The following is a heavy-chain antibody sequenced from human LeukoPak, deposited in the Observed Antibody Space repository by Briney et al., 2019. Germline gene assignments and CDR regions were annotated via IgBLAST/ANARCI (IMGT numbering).Heavy chain of an antibody. V-gene: IGHV1-18*01. Sequence: GASVKVSFKASGYTFTNYGISWVRQAPGQGLEWMGWISAYNGNTNYAQNLQGRVTMTTDTSTSTAYMELRSLRSDDTAVYYCARPLKHCTSGVCSTSSYYYYGLDVWGQGTTVTVSS. D-gene: IGHD2-8*01. CDR2: ISAYNGNT. CDR3: ARPLKHCTSGVCSTSSYYYYGLDV. CDR1: GYTFTNYG. J-gene: IGHJ6*02.